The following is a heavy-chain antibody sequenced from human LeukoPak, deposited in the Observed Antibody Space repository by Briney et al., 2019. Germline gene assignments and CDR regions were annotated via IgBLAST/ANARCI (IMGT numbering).Heavy chain of an antibody. V-gene: IGHV1-2*02. D-gene: IGHD5-18*01. CDR1: GYTFTGYY. CDR2: INPNSGDT. CDR3: ASPVYSYGLYYFDY. Sequence: ASVKVSCKASGYTFTGYYMHWVRQPPGQGLEWMGWINPNSGDTNYAQKFQGRVTMTGDTSISTAYMELSRLRSDDTAVYYCASPVYSYGLYYFDYWGQGTLVTVSS. J-gene: IGHJ4*02.